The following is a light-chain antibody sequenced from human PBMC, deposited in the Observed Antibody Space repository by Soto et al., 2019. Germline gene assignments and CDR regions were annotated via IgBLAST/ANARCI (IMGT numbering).Light chain of an antibody. CDR3: QQYGSSPWT. J-gene: IGKJ1*01. CDR1: QSVSSSY. CDR2: GAS. Sequence: EMVLTQSPFTLSLSPGERATLSCRASQSVSSSYLAWYQQKPGQAPRLLIYGASSRATGIPDRFSGSGSGTDFTLTISRLEPEDFAVYYCQQYGSSPWTFGQGTKVDIK. V-gene: IGKV3-20*01.